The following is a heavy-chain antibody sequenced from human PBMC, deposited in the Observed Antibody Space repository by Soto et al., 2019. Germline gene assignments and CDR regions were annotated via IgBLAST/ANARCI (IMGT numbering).Heavy chain of an antibody. D-gene: IGHD6-19*01. V-gene: IGHV3-11*06. CDR3: ARVSDSSGWGLDP. Sequence: GGSLRLSCAASGFTFSDYYISWIRQAPGKGLEWISYISGSSSYTNFSDSVKGRFTISRDNAKNSLYLQMNSLRTEDTAVYYCARVSDSSGWGLDPWGQGTLVTVSS. CDR1: GFTFSDYY. J-gene: IGHJ5*02. CDR2: ISGSSSYT.